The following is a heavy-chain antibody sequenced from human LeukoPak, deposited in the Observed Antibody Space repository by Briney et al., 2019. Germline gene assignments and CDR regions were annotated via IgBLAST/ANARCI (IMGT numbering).Heavy chain of an antibody. CDR1: GYTFTSFY. D-gene: IGHD6-19*01. J-gene: IGHJ4*02. CDR2: INPSGGTT. Sequence: ASVKVSCKTSGYTFTSFYMHWVRQAPGQGLEWMGVINPSGGTTNYAQKFQGRVTMTRDTSTSTVYMELSSLRSEDTAVYYCARDLKVSAAVALDYWGQGALVTVSS. V-gene: IGHV1-46*01. CDR3: ARDLKVSAAVALDY.